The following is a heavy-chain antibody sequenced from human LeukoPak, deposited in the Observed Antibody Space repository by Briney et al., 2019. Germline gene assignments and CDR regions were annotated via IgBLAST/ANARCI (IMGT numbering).Heavy chain of an antibody. V-gene: IGHV3-23*01. CDR1: GFTFSSYA. CDR2: ISGSGGST. J-gene: IGHJ5*02. D-gene: IGHD2-15*01. CDR3: AKDWGARVAAGSFGNWIDA. Sequence: GGSLRLSCAASGFTFSSYAMSWVRQAPGKGLEWVSAISGSGGSTYYADSVKGRFTISRDNSKNTLYLQMNSLRADDTAVYYCAKDWGARVAAGSFGNWIDAWGQGTLVTVSS.